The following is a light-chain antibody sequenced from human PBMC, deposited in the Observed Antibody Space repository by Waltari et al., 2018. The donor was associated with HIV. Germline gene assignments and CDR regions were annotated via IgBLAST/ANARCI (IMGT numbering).Light chain of an antibody. J-gene: IGLJ2*01. Sequence: SYELTQPPSVYVSPGQTASITCSGDKLEDKYTCWYQQKPGQSPVLVIFQDNKRPSGIPERFSASNSGNTATLTISGTQAIDEADYYCQAWVTSTVVFGGGTKLTVL. V-gene: IGLV3-1*01. CDR2: QDN. CDR1: KLEDKY. CDR3: QAWVTSTVV.